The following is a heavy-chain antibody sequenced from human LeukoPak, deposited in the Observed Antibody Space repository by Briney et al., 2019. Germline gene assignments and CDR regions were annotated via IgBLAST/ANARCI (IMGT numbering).Heavy chain of an antibody. J-gene: IGHJ6*02. V-gene: IGHV3-33*08. CDR1: GFTFSSYG. CDR3: VRDRRELVTYYYYGMDV. CDR2: IWYDGSNK. D-gene: IGHD4-23*01. Sequence: GGSLRLSCAASGFTFSSYGMHWVRQPPGKGLEWVAVIWYDGSNKYYADSMKGRFTISRDNSKNTLYLQMNSLRAEDTAVYYCVRDRRELVTYYYYGMDVWGQGTTVTVSS.